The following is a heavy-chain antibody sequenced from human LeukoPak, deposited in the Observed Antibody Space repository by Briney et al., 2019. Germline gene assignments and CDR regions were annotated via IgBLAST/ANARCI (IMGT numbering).Heavy chain of an antibody. CDR3: ARGQLGRSSHFDY. CDR1: GGTFSSYA. V-gene: IGHV1-69*05. D-gene: IGHD7-27*01. CDR2: IIPIFGTA. J-gene: IGHJ4*02. Sequence: GSSVKVSCKASGGTFSSYAISWVRQAPGQGLEWMGRIIPIFGTANYAQKFQGRVTITTDESTSTAYMGLSSLRSEDTAVYYCARGQLGRSSHFDYWGQGTLVTVSS.